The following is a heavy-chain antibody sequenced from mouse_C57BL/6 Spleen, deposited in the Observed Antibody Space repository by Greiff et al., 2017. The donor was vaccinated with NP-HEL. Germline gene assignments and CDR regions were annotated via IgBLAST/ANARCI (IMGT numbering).Heavy chain of an antibody. CDR2: IDPETGGT. J-gene: IGHJ3*01. Sequence: VQGVESGAELVRPGASVTLSCKASGYTFTDYEMHWVKQTPVHGLEWIGAIDPETGGTAYNQKFKGKAILTADKSSSTAYMELRSLTSEDSAVYYCTLIYYDYGPFAYWGQGTLVTVSA. D-gene: IGHD2-4*01. CDR3: TLIYYDYGPFAY. CDR1: GYTFTDYE. V-gene: IGHV1-15*01.